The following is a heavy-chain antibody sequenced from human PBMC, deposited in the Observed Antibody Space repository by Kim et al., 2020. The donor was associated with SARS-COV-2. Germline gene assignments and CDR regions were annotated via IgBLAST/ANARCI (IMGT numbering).Heavy chain of an antibody. D-gene: IGHD5-12*01. CDR2: IDPSDSYT. Sequence: GESLKISCKGSGYSFTSYWISWVRQMPGKGLEWMGRIDPSDSYTNYSPSFQGHVTISADKSISTAYLQWSSLKASDTAMYYCARQGNQWLRSWSPPNWFDPWGQGTLVTVSS. J-gene: IGHJ5*02. V-gene: IGHV5-10-1*01. CDR3: ARQGNQWLRSWSPPNWFDP. CDR1: GYSFTSYW.